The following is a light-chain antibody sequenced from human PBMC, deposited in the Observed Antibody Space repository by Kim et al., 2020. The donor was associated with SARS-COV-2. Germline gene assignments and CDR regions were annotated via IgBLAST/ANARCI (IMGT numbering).Light chain of an antibody. Sequence: SYELTQPPSMSVSPGQTATITCSGDKLGDKYACWYQQKPGQSSVLVIFQDNKRPSGLPERFSGPNSGRTATLTIRGTQAVEEADYSCQASDVFGGGTQLT. V-gene: IGLV3-1*01. CDR3: QASDV. CDR2: QDN. J-gene: IGLJ3*02. CDR1: KLGDKY.